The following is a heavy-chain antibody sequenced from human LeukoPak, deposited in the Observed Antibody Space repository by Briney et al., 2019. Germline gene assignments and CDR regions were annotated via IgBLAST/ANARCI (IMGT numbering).Heavy chain of an antibody. Sequence: ASVKVSCKASGYTFPDYYIHWVRQAPGPGLEWMGWINPKSGGTKYAQKFQDRVTMTRDTSISTAYMELSRLRSDDTAVYYCARVDYDDYLGNFDYWGQGTLVTVSS. D-gene: IGHD4-17*01. CDR2: INPKSGGT. CDR1: GYTFPDYY. CDR3: ARVDYDDYLGNFDY. V-gene: IGHV1-2*02. J-gene: IGHJ4*02.